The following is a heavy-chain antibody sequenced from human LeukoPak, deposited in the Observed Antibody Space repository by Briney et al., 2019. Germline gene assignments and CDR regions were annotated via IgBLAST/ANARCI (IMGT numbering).Heavy chain of an antibody. CDR3: TTRRQDGW. CDR2: IKSKSDGGTI. CDR1: GFTFSDAW. D-gene: IGHD2-15*01. V-gene: IGHV3-15*01. Sequence: PGGSLRLSCVGSGFTFSDAWMSWVRQAPGKGLEWVGRIKSKSDGGTIDYAAPVKGRLTISRDDSRNTLYLQMNSLKTEDTAVCYCTTRRQDGWWGQGTLVTVS. J-gene: IGHJ4*02.